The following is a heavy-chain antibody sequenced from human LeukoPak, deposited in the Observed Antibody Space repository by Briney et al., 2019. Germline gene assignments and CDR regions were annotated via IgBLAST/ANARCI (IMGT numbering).Heavy chain of an antibody. CDR3: ARIRVGGYYSHAFDI. CDR2: IYYSGST. V-gene: IGHV4-39*01. D-gene: IGHD3-22*01. CDR1: GGSISSSSYY. J-gene: IGHJ3*02. Sequence: SETLSLTCTVSGGSISSSSYYWGWIRQPPGKGLEWIASIYYSGSTYYNPSLKSRVTISVDTSKNQFSLKLSSVTTADTAVYYCARIRVGGYYSHAFDIWGQGTMVTVSS.